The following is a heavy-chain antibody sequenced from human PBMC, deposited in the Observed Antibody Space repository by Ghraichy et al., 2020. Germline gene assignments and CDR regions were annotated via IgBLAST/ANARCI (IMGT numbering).Heavy chain of an antibody. Sequence: GGSLRLSCAASGFTFNTYAMSWVRQAPGKGLEWVSGISAGGRSTYYADSVRGRFTISKDNSNNTLYLQMNSLSAEDTAVYFCAKGPREPSTFWGAFDIWGRGTMITVSS. CDR1: GFTFNTYA. V-gene: IGHV3-23*01. J-gene: IGHJ3*02. CDR2: ISAGGRST. CDR3: AKGPREPSTFWGAFDI. D-gene: IGHD3-16*01.